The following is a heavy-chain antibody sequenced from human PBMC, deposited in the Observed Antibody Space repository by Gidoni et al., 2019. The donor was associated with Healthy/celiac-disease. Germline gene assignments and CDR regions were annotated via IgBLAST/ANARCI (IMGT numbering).Heavy chain of an antibody. Sequence: EVQLVQSGAEVTKPGATVKISCKVSGYTFTDYYMHWVQQAPGKGLEGMGLVDPEDGETIYAEKLQGRVTITADTSTDTADMELSSLRSEDTAVYYGAPEAGSWGDLAIFDYWGQGTLVTVSS. CDR2: VDPEDGET. D-gene: IGHD3-16*01. J-gene: IGHJ4*02. CDR3: APEAGSWGDLAIFDY. V-gene: IGHV1-69-2*01. CDR1: GYTFTDYY.